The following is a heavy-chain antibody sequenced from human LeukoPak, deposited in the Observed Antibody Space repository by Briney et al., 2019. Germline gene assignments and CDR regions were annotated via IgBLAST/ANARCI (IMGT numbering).Heavy chain of an antibody. CDR2: INAGNGNT. D-gene: IGHD3-10*01. CDR1: GYTFTSYA. J-gene: IGHJ4*02. Sequence: ASVKVSCKASGYTFTSYAMHRVRQAPGQRLEWMGWINAGNGNTKYSQKFQGRVTITRDTSASTAYMELSSLRSEDTAVYYCAREWPDGSGSYYRWGQGTLVTVSS. CDR3: AREWPDGSGSYYR. V-gene: IGHV1-3*01.